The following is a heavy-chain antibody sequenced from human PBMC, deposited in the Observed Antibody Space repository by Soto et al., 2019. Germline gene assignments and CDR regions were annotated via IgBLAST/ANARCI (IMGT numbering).Heavy chain of an antibody. J-gene: IGHJ6*02. D-gene: IGHD3-16*01. V-gene: IGHV3-9*01. CDR1: GFTFDDYA. CDR3: AKARLWGGDGYNSYYYNALDV. Sequence: EMQLVESGGGLVQPGRSLRLSCAASGFTFDDYAMYWVRQAPGKGLEWVSGISWNSGRMGYADSVKGRFTISRDNAKNSLYLQMSSLRPEDTSFYYCAKARLWGGDGYNSYYYNALDVWGQGTTVTVSS. CDR2: ISWNSGRM.